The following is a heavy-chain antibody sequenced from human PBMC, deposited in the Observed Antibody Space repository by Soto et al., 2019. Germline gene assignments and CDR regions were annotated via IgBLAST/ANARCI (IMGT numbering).Heavy chain of an antibody. V-gene: IGHV1-46*01. J-gene: IGHJ4*02. CDR3: ARDRYDLRGYNFGTVDY. CDR2: INPASGTT. CDR1: GYTFPSYY. D-gene: IGHD5-12*01. Sequence: ASVQVSCKASGYTFPSYYMNWVRQAPGQALEWLGMINPASGTTSYAQKFQGRVTLTRDTSTSTVSMELSRLRSEDTAVYYCARDRYDLRGYNFGTVDYWGQGTLVTVSS.